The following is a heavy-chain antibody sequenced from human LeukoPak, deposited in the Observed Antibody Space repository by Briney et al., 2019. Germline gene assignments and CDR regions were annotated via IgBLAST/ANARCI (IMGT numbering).Heavy chain of an antibody. CDR3: ARGTAPQEEYSSSWYEIDY. D-gene: IGHD6-13*01. Sequence: SETLSLTCSVSGGFIGTRGYFWGWIRQPPGKGLEWIASIYYSGSTYNNPSLKSRVTISVDTSKNQFSLKLSSVTAADTAVYYCARGTAPQEEYSSSWYEIDYWGQGTLVTVSS. J-gene: IGHJ4*02. V-gene: IGHV4-39*07. CDR2: IYYSGST. CDR1: GGFIGTRGYF.